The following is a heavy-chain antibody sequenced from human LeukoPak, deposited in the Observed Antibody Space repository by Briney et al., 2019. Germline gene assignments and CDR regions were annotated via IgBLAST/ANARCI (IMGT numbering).Heavy chain of an antibody. CDR3: ARADTYYYDSSGYFDY. J-gene: IGHJ4*02. Sequence: RTSETLSLTCTVSGGSISSGDYCWSWIRQPPGKGLEWIGYIYYSGSTYYNPSLKSRVTISVDTSKNQFSLKLSSVTAADTAVYYCARADTYYYDSSGYFDYWGQGTLVTVSS. CDR2: IYYSGST. CDR1: GGSISSGDYC. V-gene: IGHV4-30-4*01. D-gene: IGHD3-22*01.